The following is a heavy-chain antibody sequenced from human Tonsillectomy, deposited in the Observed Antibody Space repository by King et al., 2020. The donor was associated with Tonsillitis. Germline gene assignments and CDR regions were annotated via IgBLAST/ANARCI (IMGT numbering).Heavy chain of an antibody. CDR2: ISANTGYP. CDR3: ARDYYYGSWTYERYGMDV. D-gene: IGHD3-10*01. J-gene: IGHJ6*02. CDR1: GYTFISYV. Sequence: AQLVQSGSELKKPGASVKVSCKASGYTFISYVMNWVRQAPGQGLEWMGWISANTGYPTYAQGFTGRFVFSLDTSVSTAYLQINRLKAEDTAVYYCARDYYYGSWTYERYGMDVWGQGTTVTVSS. V-gene: IGHV7-4-1*02.